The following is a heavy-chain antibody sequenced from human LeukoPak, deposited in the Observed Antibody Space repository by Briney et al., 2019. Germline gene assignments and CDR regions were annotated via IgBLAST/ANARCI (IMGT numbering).Heavy chain of an antibody. J-gene: IGHJ4*02. CDR2: INHSGST. CDR1: GGSFSGYY. Sequence: PSETLSLTCAVYGGSFSGYYWSWIRQPPGKGLEWIGEINHSGSTNYNPSLKGRVTISVDTSKNQFSLKLSSVTAADTAVYYCARGEGIAAALYYFDYWGQGTLVTASS. D-gene: IGHD6-13*01. V-gene: IGHV4-34*01. CDR3: ARGEGIAAALYYFDY.